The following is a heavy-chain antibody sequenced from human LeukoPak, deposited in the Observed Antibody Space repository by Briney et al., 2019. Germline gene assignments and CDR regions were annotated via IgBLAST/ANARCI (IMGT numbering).Heavy chain of an antibody. CDR1: GYTFTSYG. CDR2: ISAYNGNT. CDR3: ARGMSGYTEDPFDI. V-gene: IGHV1-18*01. J-gene: IGHJ3*02. D-gene: IGHD2-2*02. Sequence: ASVKVSCKASGYTFTSYGISWVRQAPGQGLEWMGWISAYNGNTNYAQKLQGRVTLSRDTSTSTAYMELRSLRSDDTAVYFCARGMSGYTEDPFDIWGQGTVVTVSS.